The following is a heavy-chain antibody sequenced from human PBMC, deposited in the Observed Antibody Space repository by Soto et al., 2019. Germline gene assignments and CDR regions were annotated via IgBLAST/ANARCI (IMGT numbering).Heavy chain of an antibody. V-gene: IGHV3-23*01. CDR1: RFTFSSYA. D-gene: IGHD3-3*01. CDR2: INGSGRRT. J-gene: IGHJ4*02. Sequence: EVQLLESGGGLVQPGGSLRLSCAASRFTFSSYAMTWVRRAPGKGLEWVSSINGSGRRTYYADSVRGRFTISRDNSRNTLYLQMNSLRAEDTAVYYCAKGDDYYDFQLHDWGQGTLVTVSS. CDR3: AKGDDYYDFQLHD.